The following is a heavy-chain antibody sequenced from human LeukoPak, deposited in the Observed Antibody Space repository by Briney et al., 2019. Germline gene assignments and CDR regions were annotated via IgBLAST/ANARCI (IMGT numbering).Heavy chain of an antibody. Sequence: PGGSLRLSCAASGFTFSDYYMSWIRQAPGKGLEWVSYISSSGSTIYYADSVKGRFTISRDNAKNSLYLQMNSLRDEDTAVYYCAREEEPNAYDFWSAKRGGPPYYWGQGTLVTVSS. D-gene: IGHD3-3*01. V-gene: IGHV3-11*04. CDR1: GFTFSDYY. CDR2: ISSSGSTI. CDR3: AREEEPNAYDFWSAKRGGPPYY. J-gene: IGHJ4*02.